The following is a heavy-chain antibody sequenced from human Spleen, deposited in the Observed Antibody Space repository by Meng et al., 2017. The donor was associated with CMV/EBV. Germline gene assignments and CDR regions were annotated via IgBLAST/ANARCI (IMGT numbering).Heavy chain of an antibody. Sequence: SVKVSCKASGYTFTSYGISWVRQAPGQGLEWMGGIIPIFGTANYAQKFQGRVTITTDESTSTAYMELSSLRSEDTAVYYCAGRYSTRGDYWGQGTLVTVSS. CDR2: IIPIFGTA. J-gene: IGHJ4*02. V-gene: IGHV1-69*05. CDR3: AGRYSTRGDY. D-gene: IGHD5-12*01. CDR1: GYTFTSYG.